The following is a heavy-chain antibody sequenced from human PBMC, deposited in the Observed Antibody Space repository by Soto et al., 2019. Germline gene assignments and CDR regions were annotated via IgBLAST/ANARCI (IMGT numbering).Heavy chain of an antibody. CDR3: ARGHRSSGKIFDS. Sequence: EVQLVESGGGLVKPGGSVRLSCAASGFTFSNAWMSWVRQAPGKGLEWVGRIKSKSAGGTTEYDAHVKDRFTISSDDSKNTLYLQMNSLKIEDTAVYYCARGHRSSGKIFDSWGQGTLVTVSS. CDR2: IKSKSAGGTT. V-gene: IGHV3-15*01. CDR1: GFTFSNAW. J-gene: IGHJ4*02. D-gene: IGHD3-22*01.